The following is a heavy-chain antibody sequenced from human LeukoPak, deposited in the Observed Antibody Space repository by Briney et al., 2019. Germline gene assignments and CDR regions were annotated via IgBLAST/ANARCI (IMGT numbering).Heavy chain of an antibody. CDR3: AREREYRIAAAGTCWFDP. J-gene: IGHJ5*02. D-gene: IGHD6-13*01. CDR1: GFTFSSYA. CDR2: ISYDGSNK. V-gene: IGHV3-30-3*01. Sequence: GGSLRLSCAASGFTFSSYAMHWVRQAPGKGLEWVAVISYDGSNKYYADSVKGRFTISRDDSKNTLYLQMNSLRAEDTAVYYCAREREYRIAAAGTCWFDPWGQGTLVTVSS.